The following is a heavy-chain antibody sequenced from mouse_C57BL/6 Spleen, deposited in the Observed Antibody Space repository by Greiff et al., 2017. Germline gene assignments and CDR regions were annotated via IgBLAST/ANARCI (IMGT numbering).Heavy chain of an antibody. J-gene: IGHJ4*01. V-gene: IGHV2-5*01. CDR2: IWRGGST. Sequence: VQLQQSGPGLVQPSQSLSITCTVSGFSLTSYGVNWVRQSPGKGLEWLGVIWRGGSTDYNAAFMSRLSITKDNSKSKVFFKMNSLQADDTALYCCAKIIYDGYYGYAMDYWGQGTSVTVSS. D-gene: IGHD2-3*01. CDR1: GFSLTSYG. CDR3: AKIIYDGYYGYAMDY.